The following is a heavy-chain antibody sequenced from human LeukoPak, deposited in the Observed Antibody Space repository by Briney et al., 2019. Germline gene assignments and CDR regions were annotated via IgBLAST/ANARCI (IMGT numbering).Heavy chain of an antibody. D-gene: IGHD3-10*02. CDR2: MNPKSGNT. CDR1: GYSFSRHD. Sequence: ASVKVSCKASGYSFSRHDINWVRQATGQGLEWMGWMNPKSGNTDHAQKFQGRVTMSRNTSISVAYLELSSLRSEDTAVYYCARLLPVRGVITYYYYTTWTSGAKGPRSPSP. CDR3: ARLLPVRGVITYYYYTTWTS. V-gene: IGHV1-8*01. J-gene: IGHJ6*03.